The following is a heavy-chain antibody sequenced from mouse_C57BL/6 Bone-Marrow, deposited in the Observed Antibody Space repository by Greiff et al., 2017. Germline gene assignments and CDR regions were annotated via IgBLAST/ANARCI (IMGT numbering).Heavy chain of an antibody. J-gene: IGHJ1*03. D-gene: IGHD1-1*01. CDR3: ARKGYYGSSYRYIHV. V-gene: IGHV1-55*01. CDR1: GYTFTSYW. CDR2: IYPGSGST. Sequence: QVQLQQPGAELVKPGASVKMSCKASGYTFTSYWITWVKQRPGQGLEWIGDIYPGSGSTNYNEKFKSKATLTVDTSSSTAYMQLSSLTSEDSAGYYCARKGYYGSSYRYIHVWGTGTTVTVSS.